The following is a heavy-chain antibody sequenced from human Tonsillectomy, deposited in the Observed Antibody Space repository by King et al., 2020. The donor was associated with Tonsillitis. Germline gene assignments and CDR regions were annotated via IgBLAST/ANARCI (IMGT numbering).Heavy chain of an antibody. CDR1: GFTFSSYW. V-gene: IGHV3-74*01. D-gene: IGHD6-19*01. Sequence: QLVQSGGGLVQPGGSLRLSCAASGFTFSSYWMHWVRQAPGKGRVWVSRIISDGSSPSYADSVKGRFTISRDNAKNTLYLQMNSLRAEDTAVYYCARDHPSYSSWWKVGDYYYHGMDVWGQGTTVTVSS. CDR3: ARDHPSYSSWWKVGDYYYHGMDV. J-gene: IGHJ6*02. CDR2: IISDGSSP.